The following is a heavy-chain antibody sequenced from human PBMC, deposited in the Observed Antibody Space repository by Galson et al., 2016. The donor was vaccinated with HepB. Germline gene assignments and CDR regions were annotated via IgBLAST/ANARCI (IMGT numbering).Heavy chain of an antibody. D-gene: IGHD3-10*01. CDR3: ARGPGYYSASGRPWDYNPMDV. Sequence: SLRLSCAVSGFSVSTNYMSWVRQAPGKGLEWVSIIYTAGNTYYSDSVKGRFTISRDNAQNTLYLQMTSLTGEDTSVYYCARGPGYYSASGRPWDYNPMDVWGQETTVIVSS. V-gene: IGHV3-53*01. CDR1: GFSVSTNY. CDR2: IYTAGNT. J-gene: IGHJ6*02.